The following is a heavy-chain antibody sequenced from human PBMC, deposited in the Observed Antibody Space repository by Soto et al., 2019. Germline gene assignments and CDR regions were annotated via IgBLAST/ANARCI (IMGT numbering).Heavy chain of an antibody. CDR3: TRGYCSSTSCYGYHAFDI. D-gene: IGHD2-2*01. CDR1: GFTFGDYA. CDR2: IRSKAYGGTT. Sequence: GGSLRLSCTASGFTFGDYAMSWFRQAPGKGLEWVGFIRSKAYGGTTEYAASVKGRFTISRDDSKSIAYLQMNSLKTEDTAVYYCTRGYCSSTSCYGYHAFDIWGQGTMVTVSS. J-gene: IGHJ3*02. V-gene: IGHV3-49*03.